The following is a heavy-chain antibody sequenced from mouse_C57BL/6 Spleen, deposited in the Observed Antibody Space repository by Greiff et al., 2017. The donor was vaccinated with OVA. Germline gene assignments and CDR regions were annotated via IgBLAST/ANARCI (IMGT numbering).Heavy chain of an antibody. J-gene: IGHJ2*01. V-gene: IGHV1-72*01. D-gene: IGHD4-1*01. CDR3: ARTGWDELDY. Sequence: QVQLQQPGAELVKPGASVKLSCKASGYTFTSYWMHWVKQRPGRGLEWIGWIDPNSGGTKYNEKFKSKATLTVDKPSSTAYMQLSSLTSEDSAVYYCARTGWDELDYWGQGTTLTVSS. CDR2: IDPNSGGT. CDR1: GYTFTSYW.